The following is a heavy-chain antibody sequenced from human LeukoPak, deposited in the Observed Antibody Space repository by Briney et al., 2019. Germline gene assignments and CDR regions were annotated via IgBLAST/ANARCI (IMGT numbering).Heavy chain of an antibody. CDR2: ISSDGSKK. D-gene: IGHD3-22*01. CDR1: GFTFSSYG. Sequence: PGGSLRLSCSASGFTFSSYGMHWVRQAPGKGLEWVAVISSDGSKKYYADSVKGRSTISRDNSKNTLNLQMSSLRAEDSAMYYCAKAYYDSSAYYIDYWGQGTLVTVSS. V-gene: IGHV3-30*18. J-gene: IGHJ4*02. CDR3: AKAYYDSSAYYIDY.